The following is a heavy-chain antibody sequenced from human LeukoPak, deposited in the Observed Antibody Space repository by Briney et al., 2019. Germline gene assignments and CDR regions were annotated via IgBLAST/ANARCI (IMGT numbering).Heavy chain of an antibody. J-gene: IGHJ4*02. D-gene: IGHD2-2*01. V-gene: IGHV3-30*18. CDR3: AKDLYKSTRGYFDY. CDR2: ISYDGSNK. Sequence: GGSLRLSCAASGFTFSSYGMHWVRQAPGKGLEWVAVISYDGSNKYYADSVKGRFTISRDNSKNTLYLQMNSLRAEDTAVYYCAKDLYKSTRGYFDYWGQGTLVTVSS. CDR1: GFTFSSYG.